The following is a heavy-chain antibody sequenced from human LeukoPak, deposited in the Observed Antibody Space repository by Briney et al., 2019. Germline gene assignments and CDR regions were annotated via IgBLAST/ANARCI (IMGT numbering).Heavy chain of an antibody. CDR1: GFTFSSYS. Sequence: PGGSLRLSCAASGFTFSSYSMNWVRQAPGKGLEWVSSISSSSSYIYYADSVKGRFTISRDNAKNSLYLQMNSLRAEDTAVYYCARDLGSSHADRDYWGQGTLVTVSS. CDR3: ARDLGSSHADRDY. J-gene: IGHJ4*02. CDR2: ISSSSSYI. V-gene: IGHV3-21*01. D-gene: IGHD6-6*01.